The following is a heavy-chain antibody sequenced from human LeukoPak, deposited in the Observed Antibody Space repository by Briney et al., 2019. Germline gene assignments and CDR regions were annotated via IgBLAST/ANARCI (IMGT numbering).Heavy chain of an antibody. CDR3: ARSYCSSTSCSPYYYYYYYMDV. D-gene: IGHD2-2*01. Sequence: SETLSLICTVSGRSISNYYWSWLRQPAGKGLEWIGHFYKNGDTNYNPSLKSRVTMSADSSNNQLSLELRSVTAADTAVYYCARSYCSSTSCSPYYYYYYYMDVWGKGTTVTVSS. V-gene: IGHV4-4*07. CDR2: FYKNGDT. J-gene: IGHJ6*03. CDR1: GRSISNYY.